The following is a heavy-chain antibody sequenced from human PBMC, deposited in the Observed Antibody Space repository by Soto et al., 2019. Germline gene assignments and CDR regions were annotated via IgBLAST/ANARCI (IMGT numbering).Heavy chain of an antibody. J-gene: IGHJ4*02. CDR1: GFTFSSYG. CDR2: ISYDGSNK. Sequence: QVQLVESGGGVVQPGRSLRLSCAASGFTFSSYGMHWVRQAPGKGLEWGAVISYDGSNKYYADSVKGRFTISRDNSKNTLYLQMNSLRAEDTAVYYCAKDDWVDTAMVDYWGQGTLVTVSS. CDR3: AKDDWVDTAMVDY. V-gene: IGHV3-30*18. D-gene: IGHD5-18*01.